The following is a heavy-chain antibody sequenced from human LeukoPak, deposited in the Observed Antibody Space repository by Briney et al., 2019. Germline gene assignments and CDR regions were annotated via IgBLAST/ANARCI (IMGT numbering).Heavy chain of an antibody. Sequence: SEALFLNCTGPGGFHNCYYWSLIREAPGEGPEWIGYIYYRGSTNYNPSLKSRVTISIDTSKNQFSLKVNSVTAADTAVYYCGRLYGDYLSPIDSWGQGTLVTVSS. CDR3: GRLYGDYLSPIDS. J-gene: IGHJ4*02. CDR1: GGFHNCYY. V-gene: IGHV4-59*08. CDR2: IYYRGST. D-gene: IGHD4-17*01.